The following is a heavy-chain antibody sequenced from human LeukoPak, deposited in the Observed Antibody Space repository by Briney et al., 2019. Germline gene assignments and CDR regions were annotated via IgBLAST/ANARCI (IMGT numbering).Heavy chain of an antibody. CDR2: IYYSGST. CDR1: GGSISSSSYY. V-gene: IGHV4-39*01. Sequence: SETLSLTCTVSGGSISSSSYYWGWIRQPPGKGLEWIGSIYYSGSTYYNPSLKSRVTISVDTSKNQFSLKLSSVTAADTAVCYCARNYGDSESSWFDPWGQGTLVTVSS. CDR3: ARNYGDSESSWFDP. J-gene: IGHJ5*02. D-gene: IGHD4-17*01.